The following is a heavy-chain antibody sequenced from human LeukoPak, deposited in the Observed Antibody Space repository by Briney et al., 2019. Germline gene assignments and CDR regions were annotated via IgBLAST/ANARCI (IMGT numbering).Heavy chain of an antibody. CDR2: IYHSEST. V-gene: IGHV4-4*02. J-gene: IGHJ3*02. Sequence: SENLSLTCAVSGGSISSSNWWGGARPRQGKGLECVVEIYHSESTNYNPSLKSPVTISVDKSNTQFSLMLSSVTAPDTAVYYCARRGFNDAFDIWGQGTIVTVSS. CDR1: GGSISSSNW. CDR3: ARRGFNDAFDI.